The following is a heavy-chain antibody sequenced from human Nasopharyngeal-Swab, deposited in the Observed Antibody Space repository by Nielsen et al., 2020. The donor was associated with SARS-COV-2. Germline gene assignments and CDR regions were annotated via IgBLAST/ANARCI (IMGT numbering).Heavy chain of an antibody. D-gene: IGHD3-22*01. J-gene: IGHJ3*02. CDR1: AYTFTSYY. CDR3: ASLYYYDSSGYYSDAFDI. Sequence: ASLQVSCNASAYTFTSYYMLWVRQAPGQGLEWMGIINPSGGSTSYAQKFQGRVTMTRDTSTSTVHMELSSLRSEDTAVYYCASLYYYDSSGYYSDAFDIWGQGTMVTVSS. CDR2: INPSGGST. V-gene: IGHV1-46*01.